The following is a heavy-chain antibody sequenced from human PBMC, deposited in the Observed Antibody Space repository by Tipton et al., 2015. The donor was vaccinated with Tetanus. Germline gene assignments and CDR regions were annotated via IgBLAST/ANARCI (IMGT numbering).Heavy chain of an antibody. CDR3: ARSLGSGRYFDY. J-gene: IGHJ4*02. CDR2: IYHTGNT. Sequence: LRLSCTVSGDSISSSDYYWGWIRQPPGKGLEWIGSIYHTGNTYYNPSPKSRATVSVDTAKNQFSLQLNSVTPEDTAVYYCARSLGSGRYFDYWGQGTLVTVSS. CDR1: GDSISSSDYY. V-gene: IGHV4-39*01. D-gene: IGHD6-19*01.